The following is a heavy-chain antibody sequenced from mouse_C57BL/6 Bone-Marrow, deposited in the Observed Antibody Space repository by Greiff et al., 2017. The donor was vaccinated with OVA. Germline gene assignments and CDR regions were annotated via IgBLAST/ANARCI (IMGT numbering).Heavy chain of an antibody. V-gene: IGHV1-5*01. J-gene: IGHJ2*01. Sequence: VQLQQSGTVLARPGASVKMSCKTSGYTFTSYWMHWVKQRPGQGLEWIGAIYPGNSDTSYNQKFKGKAKLTAVTSASTAYMELSSLTNEDSAVYYCTRPNWADYCDYWGQGTTLTVAS. D-gene: IGHD4-1*01. CDR3: TRPNWADYCDY. CDR1: GYTFTSYW. CDR2: IYPGNSDT.